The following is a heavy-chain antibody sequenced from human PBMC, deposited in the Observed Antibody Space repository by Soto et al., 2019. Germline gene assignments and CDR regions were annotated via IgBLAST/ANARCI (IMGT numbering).Heavy chain of an antibody. D-gene: IGHD3-16*02. J-gene: IGHJ5*02. CDR2: ISSSSSYI. CDR1: GVTFSSYS. V-gene: IGHV3-21*01. Sequence: VGSLRLSCAASGVTFSSYSMNWVRQAPGKGLEWVSSISSSSSYIYYADSVKGRFTISRDNAKNSLYLQMNSLRAEDTAVYYCARGKGIVNWFDPWGQGTLVTVSS. CDR3: ARGKGIVNWFDP.